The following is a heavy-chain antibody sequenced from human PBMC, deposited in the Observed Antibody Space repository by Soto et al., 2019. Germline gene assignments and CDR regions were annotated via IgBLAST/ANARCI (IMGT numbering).Heavy chain of an antibody. CDR2: IHSSRSA. V-gene: IGHV4-39*01. Sequence: SETLSLTCTVSGGYIRSSCYFWSWIRQRPGRGLEWIGSIHSSRSAYDNSSLQSLVTISVDTSRNQFSLKLSSVTAADTAVYYCARLACRNCDSSPSQYWRQGFPVTVSS. CDR3: ARLACRNCDSSPSQY. D-gene: IGHD6-6*01. J-gene: IGHJ4*02. CDR1: GGYIRSSCYF.